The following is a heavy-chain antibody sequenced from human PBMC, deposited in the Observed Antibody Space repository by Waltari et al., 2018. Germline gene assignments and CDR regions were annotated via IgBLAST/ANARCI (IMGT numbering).Heavy chain of an antibody. CDR2: ISHDGNTE. CDR1: GFTFSNFA. D-gene: IGHD3-22*01. V-gene: IGHV3-30-3*01. J-gene: IGHJ3*01. CDR3: ARDRCFYDGGGYWCAFDF. Sequence: QLVESGGALVQPGRSLRLSCAASGFTFSNFALDWVRQAPGKGLEWVAFISHDGNTEYYADSVKGRFTISRDNSKNSLYLHMSGLRADDTAGYYCARDRCFYDGGGYWCAFDFWGQGTGVSVSS.